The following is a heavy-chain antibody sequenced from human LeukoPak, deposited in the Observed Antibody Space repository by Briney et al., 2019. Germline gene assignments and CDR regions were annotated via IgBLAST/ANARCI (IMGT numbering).Heavy chain of an antibody. CDR2: ISSSGGST. D-gene: IGHD6-13*01. CDR3: AKDRDSSSCP. CDR1: GFTFTSYA. J-gene: IGHJ5*02. Sequence: PGGSLRLSCAASGFTFTSYAMSWVRQAPGKWLEWVSAISSSGGSTYYADSVKGRFTISRDNSKNTLYLQMNSLRAEDTAVYYCAKDRDSSSCPWGQGTLVTVSS. V-gene: IGHV3-23*01.